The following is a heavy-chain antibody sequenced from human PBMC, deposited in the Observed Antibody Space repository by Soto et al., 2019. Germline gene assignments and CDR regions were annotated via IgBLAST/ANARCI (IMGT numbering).Heavy chain of an antibody. D-gene: IGHD3-9*01. CDR2: ISSSSSTI. V-gene: IGHV3-48*02. CDR3: ARAGADDILTGYYSMVDY. Sequence: GGSLRLSCAASGFTFSSYSMNWVRQAPGKGLEWVSYISSSSSTIYYGDSGKGRFTISRDNAKNSLYLQMNSLRDEDTAVYYCARAGADDILTGYYSMVDYWGQGTLVTVSS. J-gene: IGHJ4*02. CDR1: GFTFSSYS.